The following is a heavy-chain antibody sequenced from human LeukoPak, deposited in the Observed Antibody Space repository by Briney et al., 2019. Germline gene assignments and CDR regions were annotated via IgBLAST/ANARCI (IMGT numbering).Heavy chain of an antibody. D-gene: IGHD6-19*01. Sequence: ASXKVSCKASGYTFTSYGISLVGQAPGQGSEWMGWISAYNGNTNYAQKLQGRVTMTTETYTCTDYMELRRLRYYETAVYYCAGSGGAVAGNSYCGQGTLVTVSS. CDR2: ISAYNGNT. V-gene: IGHV1-18*01. J-gene: IGHJ4*02. CDR1: GYTFTSYG. CDR3: AGSGGAVAGNSY.